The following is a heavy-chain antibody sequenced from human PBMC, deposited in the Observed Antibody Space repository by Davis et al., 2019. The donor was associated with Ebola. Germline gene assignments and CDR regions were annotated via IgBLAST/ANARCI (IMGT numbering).Heavy chain of an antibody. CDR1: GGSLRGHY. V-gene: IGHV4-39*01. D-gene: IGHD1-26*01. J-gene: IGHJ3*02. Sequence: SETLSLTCAVYGGSLRGHYWGWIRQPPGKGLEWVGSFSYGDNTHYYNPSLRSRVTISVDTSRNQFSLKLSSATAADTAVYYCARPWYSGTYYDAYDIWGQGTMVAVSS. CDR3: ARPWYSGTYYDAYDI. CDR2: FSYGDNT.